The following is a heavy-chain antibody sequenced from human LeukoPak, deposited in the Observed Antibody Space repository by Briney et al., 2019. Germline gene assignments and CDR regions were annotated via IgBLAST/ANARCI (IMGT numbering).Heavy chain of an antibody. V-gene: IGHV5-10-1*01. CDR3: ARQDCTNGVCYTGPYYYYGMDV. J-gene: IGHJ6*02. CDR1: GYSFTSYW. CDR2: IDPSDSYT. Sequence: GESLKISCKGSGYSFTSYWISWVRQMPGKGLEWMGRIDPSDSYTNYSPSFQGHVTISADKSISTAYLQWSSLKASDTAMYYCARQDCTNGVCYTGPYYYYGMDVWGQGTTVTVSS. D-gene: IGHD2-8*01.